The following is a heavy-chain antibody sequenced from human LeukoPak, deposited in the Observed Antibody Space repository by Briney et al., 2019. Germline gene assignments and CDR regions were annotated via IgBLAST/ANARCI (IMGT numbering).Heavy chain of an antibody. D-gene: IGHD3-22*01. V-gene: IGHV3-23*01. CDR2: ISGSGNST. CDR3: AKRGVVIRVILVGFHKEAYYFDS. Sequence: GGSLRLPCAASGLTFSGSAMSWVRQAPGKGLEWVSLISGSGNSTYYADSAKGRFTISRDNSKNTLYLQMNRLRAEDTAVYFCAKRGVVIRVILVGFHKEAYYFDSWGQGAQVTVSS. CDR1: GLTFSGSA. J-gene: IGHJ4*02.